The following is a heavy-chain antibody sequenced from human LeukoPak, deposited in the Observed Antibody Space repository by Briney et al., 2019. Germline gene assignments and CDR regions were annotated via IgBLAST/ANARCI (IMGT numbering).Heavy chain of an antibody. Sequence: ASVKVSCKASGYTFTSYHMHWVRQAPGQGVEWMGIINPSGGSTSYAQKFQGRVTVTRDTSTSTVYMELSSLRSEDTAVYYCARELSPTGNYDGWGQGTLVTVSS. D-gene: IGHD1-7*01. CDR3: ARELSPTGNYDG. CDR1: GYTFTSYH. V-gene: IGHV1-46*01. CDR2: INPSGGST. J-gene: IGHJ4*02.